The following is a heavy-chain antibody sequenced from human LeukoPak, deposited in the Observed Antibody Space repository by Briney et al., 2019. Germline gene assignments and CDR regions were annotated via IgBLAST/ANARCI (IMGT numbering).Heavy chain of an antibody. D-gene: IGHD3-10*01. V-gene: IGHV3-66*04. J-gene: IGHJ4*02. CDR3: ARHYYGSGSPQYYFDY. Sequence: GGSLRLSCAASGFTVSSNYMSWVRQAPGKGLEWVSVIYSGGSTYYADSVKGRFTISRDNSKNTLYLQMNSLRAEDTAVYYCARHYYGSGSPQYYFDYWGQGILVTVSS. CDR2: IYSGGST. CDR1: GFTVSSNY.